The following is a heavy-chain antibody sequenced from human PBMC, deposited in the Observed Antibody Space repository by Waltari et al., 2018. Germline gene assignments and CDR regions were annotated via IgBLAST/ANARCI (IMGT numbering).Heavy chain of an antibody. D-gene: IGHD2-15*01. CDR1: GFTFSSHA. Sequence: EVQLLESGGGLVQPGGSLRLSCAASGFTFSSHAMSWVRQAPGKGLEWVSAISGRGGSTYYADSGKGRFTISRDNSKNTLYLQMNSLRAEDTAVYYCVDDLLSFDYWGQGTLVTVSS. J-gene: IGHJ4*02. V-gene: IGHV3-23*01. CDR3: VDDLLSFDY. CDR2: ISGRGGST.